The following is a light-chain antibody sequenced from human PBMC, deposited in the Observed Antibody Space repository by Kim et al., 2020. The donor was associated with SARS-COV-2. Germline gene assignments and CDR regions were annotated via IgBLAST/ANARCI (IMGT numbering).Light chain of an antibody. Sequence: VAPGKAASITCGGNNIGSKSVHWYQQKPGQAPVLVVYDDRDRPSGIPERFSGSNSGNTATLTISRVEAGDEADYYCQVWDSSSDVFGTGTKVTVL. CDR3: QVWDSSSDV. CDR1: NIGSKS. V-gene: IGLV3-21*03. CDR2: DDR. J-gene: IGLJ1*01.